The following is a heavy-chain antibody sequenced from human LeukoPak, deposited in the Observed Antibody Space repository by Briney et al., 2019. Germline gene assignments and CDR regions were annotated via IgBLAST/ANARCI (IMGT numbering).Heavy chain of an antibody. CDR3: ARETKWLCDY. Sequence: ASVKVSCKASGGTFSSYAISWVRQVPGQGLEWMGWISAYNGNTNYARKLQGRVTMTTDTSTSTAYMELRSLRSDDTAVYCCARETKWLCDYWGQGTLVTVSS. CDR1: GGTFSSYA. V-gene: IGHV1-18*01. D-gene: IGHD3-22*01. CDR2: ISAYNGNT. J-gene: IGHJ4*02.